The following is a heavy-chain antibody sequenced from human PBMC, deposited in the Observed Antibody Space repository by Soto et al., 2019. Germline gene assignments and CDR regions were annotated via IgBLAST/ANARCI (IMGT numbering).Heavy chain of an antibody. CDR1: GFTVSSHA. D-gene: IGHD2-15*01. CDR2: VTADGGT. Sequence: EVQVLESGGGLVQPGGSLRLSCEGSGFTVSSHAMTWIRQAPGKGREWVSTVTADGGTYYADSVKGRFAMSRDTSENTLYLQMNSLGAEDTAAYYCAPHVSCSGGSCQYDAFAIRGQGTMVTVSS. CDR3: APHVSCSGGSCQYDAFAI. J-gene: IGHJ3*02. V-gene: IGHV3-23*01.